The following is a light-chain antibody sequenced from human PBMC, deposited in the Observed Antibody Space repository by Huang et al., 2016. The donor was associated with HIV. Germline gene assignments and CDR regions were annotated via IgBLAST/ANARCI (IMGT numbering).Light chain of an antibody. CDR1: QNISKS. CDR3: QQSFRIPRT. Sequence: DIQMTQSPSSLSASVADRVTFSCRASQNISKSLNWYHQKPGKAPKLVIYADSNLHVGSPSRFSGIGSGPLFTLNLRPPCLQPEDFGTYFCQQSFRIPRTFGRGTKVE. J-gene: IGKJ1*01. CDR2: ADS. V-gene: IGKV1-39*01.